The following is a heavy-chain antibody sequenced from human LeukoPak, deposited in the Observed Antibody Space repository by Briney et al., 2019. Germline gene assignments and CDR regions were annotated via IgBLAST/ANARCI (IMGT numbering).Heavy chain of an antibody. V-gene: IGHV3-30*03. CDR1: GFTFSYYG. CDR2: ISHDGSNK. D-gene: IGHD5/OR15-5a*01. Sequence: GSSLRLSCAASGFTFSYYGMHWVRQAPGRGLEWVAVISHDGSNKYYADSVKGRSTISRDNSKNTLYLQLNSLRVEDTAIYYCARTILSTGGDYFDYWGQGTLVTVSS. CDR3: ARTILSTGGDYFDY. J-gene: IGHJ4*02.